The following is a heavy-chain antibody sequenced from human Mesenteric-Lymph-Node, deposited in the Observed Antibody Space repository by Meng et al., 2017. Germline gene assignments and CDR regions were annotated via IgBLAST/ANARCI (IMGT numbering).Heavy chain of an antibody. Sequence: GESLKISCAASGFTFTSYAIHWVRQAPGKGLEWLAVISYDGTDKYYADSVKGRFTISRDNSKNTLYLQMNSLRAEDTAVYYCARDPMVRGVIMVYYFDYWGQGTLVTVSS. D-gene: IGHD3-10*01. CDR2: ISYDGTDK. J-gene: IGHJ4*02. CDR3: ARDPMVRGVIMVYYFDY. V-gene: IGHV3-30*01. CDR1: GFTFTSYA.